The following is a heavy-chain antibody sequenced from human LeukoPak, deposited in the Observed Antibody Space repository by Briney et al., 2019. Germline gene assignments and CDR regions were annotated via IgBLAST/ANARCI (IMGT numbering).Heavy chain of an antibody. CDR1: GYTFTRYH. D-gene: IGHD4-17*01. V-gene: IGHV1-46*01. Sequence: ASVKVSCKASGYTFTRYHMHWVRQAPGQGLEWMGIMNPSAGSTSYAQKFQGRVTMTRDMSTRTVYMELRSLRSEDTAVYYCARARGTVTTGNDYWGQGTLVTVSS. J-gene: IGHJ4*02. CDR3: ARARGTVTTGNDY. CDR2: MNPSAGST.